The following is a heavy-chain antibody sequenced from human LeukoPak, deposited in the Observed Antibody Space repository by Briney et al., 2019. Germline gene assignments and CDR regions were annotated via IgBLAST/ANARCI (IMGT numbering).Heavy chain of an antibody. V-gene: IGHV3-23*01. Sequence: GGSLRLSCAASGFTFSSYAMSWVRQAPGKGLEWVSAISGSGGSKYYADSVKGRFTISRDNSKSTLYLQMNSLRAEDTALYYCAKTYSSGWYGFDPWGQGTLVTVSS. CDR2: ISGSGGSK. CDR3: AKTYSSGWYGFDP. D-gene: IGHD6-19*01. J-gene: IGHJ5*02. CDR1: GFTFSSYA.